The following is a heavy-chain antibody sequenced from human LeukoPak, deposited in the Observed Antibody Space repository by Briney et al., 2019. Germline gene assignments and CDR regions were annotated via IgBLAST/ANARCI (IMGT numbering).Heavy chain of an antibody. D-gene: IGHD2-15*01. J-gene: IGHJ5*02. CDR3: ARGRDCSGGSCYRWWFDP. Sequence: ASVKVSSKASGYTFTSYAMHWVRQAPGQRLEWMGWINAGNGNTKYSQKFQGRVTITRDTSASTAYMELSSLRSEDTAVYYRARGRDCSGGSCYRWWFDPWGQGTLVTVSS. CDR1: GYTFTSYA. CDR2: INAGNGNT. V-gene: IGHV1-3*01.